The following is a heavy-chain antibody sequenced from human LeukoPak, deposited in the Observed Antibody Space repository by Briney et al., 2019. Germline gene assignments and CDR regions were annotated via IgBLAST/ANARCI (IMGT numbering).Heavy chain of an antibody. V-gene: IGHV4-59*12. CDR3: AREELGLDY. CDR2: IYYTRST. D-gene: IGHD1-26*01. CDR1: GGSISSFY. J-gene: IGHJ4*02. Sequence: SETLSLTCTVSGGSISSFYWSWIRQPPGKGLEWIGYIYYTRSTNYNSSLKSRVTISVDKSKNQFSLKLSSVTAADTAVYYCAREELGLDYWGQGTLVTVSS.